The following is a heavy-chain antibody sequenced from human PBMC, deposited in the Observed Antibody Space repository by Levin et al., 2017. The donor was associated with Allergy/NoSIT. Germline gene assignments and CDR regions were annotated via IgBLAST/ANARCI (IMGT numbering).Heavy chain of an antibody. CDR1: GGSFSGYY. D-gene: IGHD6-13*01. V-gene: IGHV4-34*01. Sequence: SETLSLTCAVYGGSFSGYYWSWIRQPPGKGLEWIGEINHSGSTNYNPSLKSRVTISVDTSKNQFSLKLSSVTAADTAVYYCARGFPDSSSWYFMGDAFDIWGQGTMVTVSS. J-gene: IGHJ3*02. CDR2: INHSGST. CDR3: ARGFPDSSSWYFMGDAFDI.